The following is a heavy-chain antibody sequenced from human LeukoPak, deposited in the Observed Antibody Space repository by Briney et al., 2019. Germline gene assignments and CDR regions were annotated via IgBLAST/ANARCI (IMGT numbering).Heavy chain of an antibody. J-gene: IGHJ5*02. Sequence: KPGGSLRLSCAASEFTFSSYSMNWVRQAPGKGLEWVSSISSSSSYIYYADSVKGRFTISRDNAKNSLYLQMNSLRAEDTAVYYCARNPIYSGYDRAIDPWGQGTLVTVSS. CDR2: ISSSSSYI. D-gene: IGHD5-12*01. CDR3: ARNPIYSGYDRAIDP. CDR1: EFTFSSYS. V-gene: IGHV3-21*01.